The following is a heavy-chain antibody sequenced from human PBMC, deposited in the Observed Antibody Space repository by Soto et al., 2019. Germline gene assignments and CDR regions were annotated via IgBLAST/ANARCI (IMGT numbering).Heavy chain of an antibody. CDR2: IRSKVNSYAT. CDR1: GFTFSGSA. Sequence: EVQLVESGGGLVQPGGSLKLSCAASGFTFSGSAMHWVRQDSGKGLEWVGRIRSKVNSYATAYAASVKGRFTISRDDSNHTSSRPMNSLKTEYTAVYYCTRQRGYSSGQCCFDPLGQGTLDTVSS. D-gene: IGHD5-18*01. J-gene: IGHJ5*02. CDR3: TRQRGYSSGQCCFDP. V-gene: IGHV3-73*02.